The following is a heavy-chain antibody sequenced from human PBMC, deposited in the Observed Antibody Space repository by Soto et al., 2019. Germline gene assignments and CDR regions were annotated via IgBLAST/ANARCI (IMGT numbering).Heavy chain of an antibody. D-gene: IGHD1-26*01. CDR2: IYYSGTT. V-gene: IGHV4-59*01. CDR1: GVSISSYY. Sequence: SEPLSLTCTVSGVSISSYYWSWIRQPPGKGLEWIGYIYYSGTTNYNPSLKSRVTISVDTSKNQFSLKLSSVTAADTAVYYCARYSGRYSYNWFDPWGQGTLVTVAS. CDR3: ARYSGRYSYNWFDP. J-gene: IGHJ5*02.